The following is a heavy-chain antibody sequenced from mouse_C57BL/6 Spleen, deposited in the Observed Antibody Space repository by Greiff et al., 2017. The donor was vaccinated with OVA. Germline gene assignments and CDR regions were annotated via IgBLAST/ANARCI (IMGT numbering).Heavy chain of an antibody. Sequence: EVQLQESGGGLVKPGGSLKLSCAASGFTFSDYGMHWVRQAPEKGLEWVAYISSGSSTIYYADTVKGRFTISRDNAKNTLFLQMTSLRSEDTAMYYCATITTVVASPFDYWGQGTTLTVSS. CDR1: GFTFSDYG. CDR2: ISSGSSTI. V-gene: IGHV5-17*01. CDR3: ATITTVVASPFDY. J-gene: IGHJ2*01. D-gene: IGHD1-1*01.